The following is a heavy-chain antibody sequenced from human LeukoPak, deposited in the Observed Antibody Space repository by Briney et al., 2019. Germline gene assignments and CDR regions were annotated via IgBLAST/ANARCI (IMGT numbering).Heavy chain of an antibody. Sequence: EASVKVSCKASGYTFTSYGISWVRQAPGQGLEWMEWISAYNGNTNYAQKLQGRVTMTTDTSTSTAYMELRSLRSDDTAVYYCARFRDSYGDFHGYFDYWGQGTLVTVSS. CDR1: GYTFTSYG. CDR3: ARFRDSYGDFHGYFDY. J-gene: IGHJ4*02. V-gene: IGHV1-18*01. CDR2: ISAYNGNT. D-gene: IGHD4-17*01.